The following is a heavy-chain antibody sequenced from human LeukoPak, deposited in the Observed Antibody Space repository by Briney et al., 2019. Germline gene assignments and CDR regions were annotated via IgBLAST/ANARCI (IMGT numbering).Heavy chain of an antibody. CDR3: ARDKLAAAGLEFDY. CDR1: GFTFSSYS. CDR2: ISSSSSYI. V-gene: IGHV3-21*01. J-gene: IGHJ4*02. D-gene: IGHD6-13*01. Sequence: GGSLRLSCAASGFTFSSYSMNWVRQAPGKGLEWVSSISSSSSYIYYADSVKGRFAISRDNAKNSLYLQMNSLRAEDTAVYYCARDKLAAAGLEFDYWGQGTLVTVSS.